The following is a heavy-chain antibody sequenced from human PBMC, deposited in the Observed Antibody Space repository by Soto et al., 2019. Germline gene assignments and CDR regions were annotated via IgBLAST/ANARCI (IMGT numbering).Heavy chain of an antibody. D-gene: IGHD1-1*01. V-gene: IGHV1-8*01. Sequence: ASVTVSCKASGYTFTSYDINWVRQATGQGLEWMGWMNPNTGNSGYAQKFQGRVTMTSDTSISTAHMELSSLRSEDTAVYYCARRAETNGWNGFGADKYYFDFWGQGTLVTVSS. CDR3: ARRAETNGWNGFGADKYYFDF. CDR2: MNPNTGNS. J-gene: IGHJ4*02. CDR1: GYTFTSYD.